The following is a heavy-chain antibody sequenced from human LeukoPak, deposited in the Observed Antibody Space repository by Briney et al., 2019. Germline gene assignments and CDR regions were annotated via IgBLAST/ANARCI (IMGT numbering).Heavy chain of an antibody. CDR1: GFTFSDHD. D-gene: IGHD5-12*01. J-gene: IGHJ4*02. CDR2: IKHDGSEK. CDR3: ASTGYSGYDLNFEY. Sequence: GGSLRLSCAASGFTFSDHDMNWVRQAPGKGLEWVANIKHDGSEKYYVDSVKGRFTISRDNAKNSLYLQMNSLKAEDTAVYYCASTGYSGYDLNFEYWGQGTLVTVSS. V-gene: IGHV3-7*01.